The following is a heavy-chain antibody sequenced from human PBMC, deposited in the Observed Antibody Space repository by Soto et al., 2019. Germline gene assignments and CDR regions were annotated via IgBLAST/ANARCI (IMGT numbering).Heavy chain of an antibody. CDR3: ASQDRGYSYGPGGGYYYGMDV. V-gene: IGHV3-21*06. CDR1: GFTFSSYS. J-gene: IGHJ6*02. Sequence: AGGSLRLSCAASGFTFSSYSMNWVRQAPGKGLEWVLSFSSSSIFFYYADSLKGRFTFSRDNAKNSLFLQMNSLRAEDTAVYYCASQDRGYSYGPGGGYYYGMDVWGQGTTVTVSS. D-gene: IGHD5-18*01. CDR2: FSSSSIFF.